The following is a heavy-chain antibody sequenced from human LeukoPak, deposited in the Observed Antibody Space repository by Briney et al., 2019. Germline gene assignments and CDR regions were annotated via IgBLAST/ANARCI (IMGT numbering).Heavy chain of an antibody. J-gene: IGHJ4*02. Sequence: ASVKVSCKASGFSFTSYGFSWVRQAPGQGLEWMGWMSPYNGNTNYAQKFQGRVTMTRNTSISTAYMELSSLRSEDTAVYYCASDMVRGTDYWGQGTLVTVSS. CDR2: MSPYNGNT. V-gene: IGHV1-8*01. CDR3: ASDMVRGTDY. CDR1: GFSFTSYG. D-gene: IGHD3-10*01.